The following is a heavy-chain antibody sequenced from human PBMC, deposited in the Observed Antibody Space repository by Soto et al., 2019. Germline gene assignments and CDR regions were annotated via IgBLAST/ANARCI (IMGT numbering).Heavy chain of an antibody. CDR1: GGTFSKYA. D-gene: IGHD3-22*01. Sequence: QVQLVQSGAEMQQPGASVRVSCKASGGTFSKYAFSWVRQAPGQGLEWLGGTIPMFGTPNYAQKFQGRVAFSADEWTATVYLELISLSSEDTAVYFCARPLRDRNYYSGMAVWGQVTMVTVSS. V-gene: IGHV1-69*01. CDR3: ARPLRDRNYYSGMAV. J-gene: IGHJ6*02. CDR2: TIPMFGTP.